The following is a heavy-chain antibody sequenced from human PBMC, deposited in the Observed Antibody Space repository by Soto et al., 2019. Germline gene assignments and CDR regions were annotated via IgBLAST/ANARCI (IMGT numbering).Heavy chain of an antibody. D-gene: IGHD3-3*01. J-gene: IGHJ6*02. CDR2: IYYSGST. CDR1: GGSISSGGYY. CDR3: ARAAIRFLVDYGMDV. Sequence: QVQLQESGPGLVKPSQTLSLTCTVSGGSISSGGYYWSWIRQHPGKGLEWIGYIYYSGSTYYNPSLKSRVTISVDTSKNQCSMKLSSVTAADTAVYYCARAAIRFLVDYGMDVWGQGTTVTVSS. V-gene: IGHV4-31*03.